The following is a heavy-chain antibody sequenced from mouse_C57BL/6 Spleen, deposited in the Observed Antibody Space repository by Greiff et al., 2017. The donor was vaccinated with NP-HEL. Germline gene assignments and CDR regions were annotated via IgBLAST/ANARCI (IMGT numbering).Heavy chain of an antibody. CDR1: GYTFTSYW. V-gene: IGHV1-59*01. Sequence: VQLQQSGAELVRPGTSVKLSCKASGYTFTSYWMHWVKQRPGQGLEWIGVVDPSDSYTNYNQKFKGKATLTVDTSSSTAYMQLSILTSEDSAVYYCARDYSNYDYWGQGTTLTVSS. CDR3: ARDYSNYDY. D-gene: IGHD2-5*01. J-gene: IGHJ2*01. CDR2: VDPSDSYT.